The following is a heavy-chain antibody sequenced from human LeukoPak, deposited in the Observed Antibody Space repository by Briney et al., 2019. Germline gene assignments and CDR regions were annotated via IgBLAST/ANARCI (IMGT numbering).Heavy chain of an antibody. J-gene: IGHJ4*02. Sequence: PPQTPSLTRVLSRASPSSNSAAWDWPRHSPSRGLDWLGRTDYRSNSYSDYAVSAKSRITSPPDTSKNQFFLQLNSVTPEDTVVCYCARETSHFDYWGQGTLVTVSS. CDR1: RASPSSNSAA. V-gene: IGHV6-1*01. CDR3: ARETSHFDY. CDR2: TDYRSNSYS.